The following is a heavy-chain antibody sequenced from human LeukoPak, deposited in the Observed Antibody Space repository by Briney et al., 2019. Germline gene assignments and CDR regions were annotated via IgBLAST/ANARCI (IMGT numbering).Heavy chain of an antibody. V-gene: IGHV4-34*01. D-gene: IGHD3-22*01. CDR3: ARKCITMIVVVRDYNWFDP. Sequence: PSETLSLTCAVYGGSFSGYYWSWIRQPPGKGLEWSGEINHSGSTNYNPSLKSRVTISVDTSKNQFSLKLSSVTAADTAVYYWARKCITMIVVVRDYNWFDPWGQGTLVTVSS. J-gene: IGHJ5*02. CDR1: GGSFSGYY. CDR2: INHSGST.